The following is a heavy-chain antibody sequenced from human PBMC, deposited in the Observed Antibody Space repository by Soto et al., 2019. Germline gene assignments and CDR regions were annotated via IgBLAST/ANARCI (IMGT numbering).Heavy chain of an antibody. D-gene: IGHD6-19*01. CDR2: IYYSGST. CDR1: GGSISSYY. CDR3: ARASIAVAGLDY. V-gene: IGHV4-59*01. Sequence: QVQLQESGPGLVKPSETLSLTCTVSGGSISSYYWSWIRQPPGKGLEWIGYIYYSGSTNYYPSLKSRVTISVDTSKNQFSLKLSSVTAADTAVYYCARASIAVAGLDYWGQGTLVTVSS. J-gene: IGHJ4*02.